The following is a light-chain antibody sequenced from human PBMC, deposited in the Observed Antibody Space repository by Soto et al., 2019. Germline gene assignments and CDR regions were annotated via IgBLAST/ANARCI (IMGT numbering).Light chain of an antibody. CDR3: QQCYGIPPWT. J-gene: IGKJ5*01. V-gene: IGKV1-39*01. CDR2: PAS. CDR1: QSISSY. Sequence: DIQMTQFPFSLSASIGDRVTITCEASQSISSYLSWYQQKPGKAPKLLIYPASRLESGVTSRFSGSGSGTDFSLIITSLQPEDLATYYCQQCYGIPPWTFGQGTRLEIK.